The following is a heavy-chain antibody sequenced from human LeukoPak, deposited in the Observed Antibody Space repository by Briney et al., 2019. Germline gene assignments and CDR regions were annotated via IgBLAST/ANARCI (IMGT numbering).Heavy chain of an antibody. CDR2: IYTSGGT. Sequence: SETLSLTCTVSGYSISSYYWSWIRQPPGKGLEWIGYIYTSGGTNYIPSLKGRVTISIDTYKNQFYLKLSSVTAADSAVYYCARLTRLSSSPDRYYLDYWGQGTLVTVSS. CDR3: ARLTRLSSSPDRYYLDY. CDR1: GYSISSYY. V-gene: IGHV4-4*09. D-gene: IGHD6-6*01. J-gene: IGHJ4*02.